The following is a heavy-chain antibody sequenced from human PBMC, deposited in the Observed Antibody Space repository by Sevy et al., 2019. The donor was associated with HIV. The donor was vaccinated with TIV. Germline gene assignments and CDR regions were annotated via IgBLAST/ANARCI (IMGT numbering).Heavy chain of an antibody. Sequence: GGSLSLSCAASGFTFSSYGMHWVRQAPGKGLEWVVVIWYDGSNKYYADSVKGRFTISRDNSKNTLYLQMNSLRAEDTAVYYCARDRDRDSSSWYYPDYWGQGTLVTVSS. D-gene: IGHD6-13*01. V-gene: IGHV3-33*01. CDR2: IWYDGSNK. J-gene: IGHJ4*02. CDR1: GFTFSSYG. CDR3: ARDRDRDSSSWYYPDY.